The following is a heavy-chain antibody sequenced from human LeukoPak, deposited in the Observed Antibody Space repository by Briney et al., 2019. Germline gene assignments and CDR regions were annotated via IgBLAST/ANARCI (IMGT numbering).Heavy chain of an antibody. J-gene: IGHJ3*02. CDR3: AISPHYYDSSGYYVSGAFDI. Sequence: SETLSLTCTVSGGSISSYYWSWIRQPPGKGLEWIGYIYYSRSTNYNPSLKSRVTISVDTSKNQFSLKLSSVTAADTAVYYCAISPHYYDSSGYYVSGAFDIWGQGTMVTVSS. D-gene: IGHD3-22*01. CDR1: GGSISSYY. V-gene: IGHV4-59*08. CDR2: IYYSRST.